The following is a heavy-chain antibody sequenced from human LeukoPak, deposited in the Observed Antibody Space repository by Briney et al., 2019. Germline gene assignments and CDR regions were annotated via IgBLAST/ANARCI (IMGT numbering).Heavy chain of an antibody. CDR1: GFTFSSYA. CDR3: AKDRATYYDFWSGYQEGWWYFDL. CDR2: ISGSGGST. Sequence: GGSLRLSCAASGFTFSSYAMSWVRQAPGKGLEWVSAISGSGGSTYYADSVKGRFTISRDNSKNTLYLQMNSLRAEDTAVYYCAKDRATYYDFWSGYQEGWWYFDLWGRGTLVTVSS. V-gene: IGHV3-23*01. D-gene: IGHD3-3*01. J-gene: IGHJ2*01.